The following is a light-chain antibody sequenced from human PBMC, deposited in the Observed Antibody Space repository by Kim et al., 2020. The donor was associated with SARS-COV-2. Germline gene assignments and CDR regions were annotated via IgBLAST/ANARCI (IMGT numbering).Light chain of an antibody. CDR2: YDS. V-gene: IGLV3-21*04. J-gene: IGLJ3*02. CDR3: QVWDSSSDHRV. Sequence: SYELTQPPSVSVAPGKTARITCGGNNIGSKSVHWYQQKPGQAPVLVIYYDSDRPSGIPERFSGSNSGNTAMLTISRVEAGDEADYYCQVWDSSSDHRVFGGGTQLTVL. CDR1: NIGSKS.